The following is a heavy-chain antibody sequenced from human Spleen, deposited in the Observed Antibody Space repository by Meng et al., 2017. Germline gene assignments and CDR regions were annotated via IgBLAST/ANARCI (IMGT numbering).Heavy chain of an antibody. J-gene: IGHJ4*02. Sequence: SETLSLTCTVSGYSISSGYYWGWIRQPPGKGLEWIGSISQSGSTYYNPSLKSRVTISLDSSNNHFSLKLTSVTAADTAVYYCARTPGYSYGRPFDYWGQGTLVTVSS. CDR2: ISQSGST. CDR1: GYSISSGYY. D-gene: IGHD5-18*01. V-gene: IGHV4-38-2*02. CDR3: ARTPGYSYGRPFDY.